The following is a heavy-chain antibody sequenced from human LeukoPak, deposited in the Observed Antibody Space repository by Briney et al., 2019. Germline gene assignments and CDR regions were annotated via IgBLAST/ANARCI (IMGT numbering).Heavy chain of an antibody. D-gene: IGHD3-22*01. V-gene: IGHV3-30*04. J-gene: IGHJ4*02. CDR3: ARAPPSPHYYDSSAPSLWLDY. CDR2: ISYDGSNK. CDR1: GFTFSSYA. Sequence: QPGGSLRLSCAASGFTFSSYAMHWVRQAPGKGLEWVAVISYDGSNKYYADSVKGRFTISRDNSKNTLYLQMNSLRAEDTAVYYCARAPPSPHYYDSSAPSLWLDYWGQGTLVTVSS.